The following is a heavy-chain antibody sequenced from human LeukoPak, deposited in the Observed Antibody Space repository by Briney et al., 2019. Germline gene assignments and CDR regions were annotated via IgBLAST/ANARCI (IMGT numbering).Heavy chain of an antibody. J-gene: IGHJ4*02. D-gene: IGHD6-19*01. CDR3: AVAVAGTSFDY. V-gene: IGHV5-51*01. CDR2: IYPDDSDT. CDR1: GYSFTTYW. Sequence: GESLKISCLGSGYSFTTYWIGWVRQMPGKGLEWMGIIYPDDSDTTFSPSFQGQVTMSADKSISIAYLQWSSLKASDTAMYYCAVAVAGTSFDYWGQGTLVTVSS.